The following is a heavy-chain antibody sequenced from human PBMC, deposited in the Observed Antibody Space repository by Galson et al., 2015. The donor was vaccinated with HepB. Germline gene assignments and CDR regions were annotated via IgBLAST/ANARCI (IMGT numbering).Heavy chain of an antibody. CDR1: GGSISSGGYY. J-gene: IGHJ4*02. CDR2: IYYSGST. D-gene: IGHD5-18*01. Sequence: TLSLTCTVSGGSISSGGYYWSWIRQHPGKGLEWIGYIYYSGSTYYNPSLKSRVTISVDTSKNQFSLKLSSVTAADTAVYYCAGIQLWGNRFDYWGQGTLVTVSS. V-gene: IGHV4-31*03. CDR3: AGIQLWGNRFDY.